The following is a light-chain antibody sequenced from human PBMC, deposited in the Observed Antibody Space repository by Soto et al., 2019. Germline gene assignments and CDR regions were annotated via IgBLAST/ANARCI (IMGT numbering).Light chain of an antibody. V-gene: IGLV1-44*01. J-gene: IGLJ3*02. CDR3: AAWDDSLKGWV. Sequence: QSVLTQPPSASGTPGQRVTISCSGSSSNIGSNTVNWFQQVPGAAPKLLIYSSNNQRPSGVPDRFSGSKSGTSASLAISGLQSEDEADYYCAAWDDSLKGWVFGGGTKLTVL. CDR2: SSNN. CDR1: SSNIGSNT.